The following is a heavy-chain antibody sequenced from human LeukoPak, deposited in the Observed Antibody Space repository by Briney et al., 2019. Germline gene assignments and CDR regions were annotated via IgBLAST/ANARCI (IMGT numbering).Heavy chain of an antibody. CDR2: ISSSGSTI. CDR1: GFTFSDYY. CDR3: ATRRQQWDFDY. J-gene: IGHJ4*02. Sequence: GGSLRLSCAASGFTFSDYYMSWIRQAPGKGLEWVSYISSSGSTIYYADSVKGRFTISRDNAKNSLYLQMNSLRAEDTAVYYCATRRQQWDFDYWGQGTLATVSS. V-gene: IGHV3-11*04. D-gene: IGHD6-19*01.